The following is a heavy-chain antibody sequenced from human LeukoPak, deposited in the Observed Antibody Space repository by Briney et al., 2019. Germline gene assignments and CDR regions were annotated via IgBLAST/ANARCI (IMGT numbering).Heavy chain of an antibody. D-gene: IGHD3-10*01. Sequence: PGGSLRLSCTASGFTFGDYAMSWVRQAPGKGLEWVGFIRSKAYGGTTEYAASVKGRFTISRDDSKSIAYLQMNSLKTEDTAVYYCTRPGYYGSGSYPKYYFDYWGQGTLVTVSS. CDR2: IRSKAYGGTT. CDR1: GFTFGDYA. J-gene: IGHJ4*02. V-gene: IGHV3-49*04. CDR3: TRPGYYGSGSYPKYYFDY.